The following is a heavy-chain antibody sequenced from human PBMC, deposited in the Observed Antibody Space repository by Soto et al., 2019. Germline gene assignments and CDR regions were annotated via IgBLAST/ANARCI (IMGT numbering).Heavy chain of an antibody. CDR2: IYYSGST. V-gene: IGHV4-31*03. Sequence: SETLALTCTFSVGSIISGGYYWSWIRQHPGKGLEWIGYIYYSGSTYYNPSLKSRVTISVDTSKNQFSLKLSSVTAADTAVYYCARGGSDGMDVWGQGTTVTVSS. CDR1: VGSIISGGYY. CDR3: ARGGSDGMDV. J-gene: IGHJ6*02. D-gene: IGHD6-25*01.